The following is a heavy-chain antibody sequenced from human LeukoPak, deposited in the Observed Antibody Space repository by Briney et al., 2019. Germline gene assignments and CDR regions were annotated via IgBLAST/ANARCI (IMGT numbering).Heavy chain of an antibody. D-gene: IGHD5-12*01. J-gene: IGHJ4*02. Sequence: ASVKVSCKASGGTFSSYAISWVRQAPGQGLEWMGIINPSGGSTSYAQKFQGRVTMTRDTSTSTVYMELSSLRSEDTAVYYCARGGLPYEIDYWGQGTLVTVSS. CDR2: INPSGGST. CDR3: ARGGLPYEIDY. CDR1: GGTFSSYA. V-gene: IGHV1-46*01.